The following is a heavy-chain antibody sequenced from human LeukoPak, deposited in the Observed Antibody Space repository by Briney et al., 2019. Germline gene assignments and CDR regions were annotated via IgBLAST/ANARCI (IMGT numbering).Heavy chain of an antibody. V-gene: IGHV2-5*02. CDR3: VHMQYYFDY. CDR2: IYWDDDK. D-gene: IGHD6-19*01. J-gene: IGHJ4*02. Sequence: ESGPTLVKPTQTLTLTCTFSGFSLSTSGVGVGWIRQPPGKTLERLALIYWDDDKRYSPSLKSRLTITKDTSKNQVVLTMTNMDPVDTATYYCVHMQYYFDYWGQGTLVTVSS. CDR1: GFSLSTSGVG.